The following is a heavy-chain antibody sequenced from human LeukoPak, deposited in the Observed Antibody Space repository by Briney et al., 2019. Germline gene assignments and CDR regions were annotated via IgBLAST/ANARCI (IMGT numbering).Heavy chain of an antibody. D-gene: IGHD6-13*01. CDR2: IYSSGST. Sequence: SETLSLTCTVSGYSISSGYYWGWIRQPPGKGLEWIGYIYSSGSTEYNPSLKSPITISVDTSKNQLSLKLSSVTAADTAVYYFARGQQWFDPWGQGTLVTVPS. J-gene: IGHJ5*02. CDR1: GYSISSGYY. CDR3: ARGQQWFDP. V-gene: IGHV4-61*05.